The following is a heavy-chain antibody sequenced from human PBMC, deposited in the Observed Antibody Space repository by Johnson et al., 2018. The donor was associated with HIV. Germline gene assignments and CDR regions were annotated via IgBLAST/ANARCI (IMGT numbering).Heavy chain of an antibody. CDR2: LSYDGGNK. D-gene: IGHD6-13*01. J-gene: IGHJ3*01. V-gene: IGHV3-30*04. CDR1: GFTFSSYA. Sequence: QVQLVESGGGVVQPGRSLRLSCAASGFTFSSYAMHWVPRAPAKGLGGGAVLSYDGGNKYYAASVKGRFTFSRDNAKNSLYLQMNSLRAEDTALYYCARGADPGIAAALVWGQGTMVTVSS. CDR3: ARGADPGIAAALV.